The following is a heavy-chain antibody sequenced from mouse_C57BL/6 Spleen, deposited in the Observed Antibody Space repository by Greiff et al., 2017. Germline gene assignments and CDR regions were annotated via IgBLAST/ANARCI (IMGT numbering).Heavy chain of an antibody. V-gene: IGHV1-81*01. D-gene: IGHD1-1*01. CDR1: GYTFTSYG. CDR3: EGRAVITTVEALYFDY. Sequence: VQLVESGAELARPGASVKLSCKASGYTFTSYGISWVKQRTGQGLEWIGEIYPRSGNTYYNEKFKGKAPLTADKSSSTAYMELRSLTSEDSAVYFCEGRAVITTVEALYFDYWGQGTTLTVSS. CDR2: IYPRSGNT. J-gene: IGHJ2*01.